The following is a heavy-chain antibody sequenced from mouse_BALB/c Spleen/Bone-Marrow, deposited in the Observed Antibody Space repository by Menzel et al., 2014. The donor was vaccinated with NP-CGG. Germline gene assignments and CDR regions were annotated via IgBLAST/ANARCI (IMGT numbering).Heavy chain of an antibody. CDR1: GYTFTNYW. V-gene: IGHV1-7*01. CDR3: ARLNNYEYVH. CDR2: INPSTGYT. J-gene: IGHJ3*01. D-gene: IGHD2-10*02. Sequence: VQLQQSGAELAKPGASVKMSCKASGYTFTNYWMHWVKQRPGQGLEWVGYINPSTGYTEYNQKFKDKATLTADKSSGTAYMQLNSLTSEDAAVYHCARLNNYEYVHRGHGTLVIVTA.